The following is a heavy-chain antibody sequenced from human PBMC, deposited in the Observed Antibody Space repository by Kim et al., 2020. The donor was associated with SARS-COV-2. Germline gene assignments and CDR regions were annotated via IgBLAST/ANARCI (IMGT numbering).Heavy chain of an antibody. J-gene: IGHJ4*02. CDR3: ARLGGAAAALDY. V-gene: IGHV4-34*01. D-gene: IGHD6-13*01. CDR2: INHSGST. CDR1: GGSFSGYY. Sequence: SETLSLTCAVYGGSFSGYYWSWIRQPPGKGLEWIGEINHSGSTNYNPSLKSRVTISVDTSKNQFSLKLSSVTAADTAVYYCARLGGAAAALDYWGQGTLVTVSS.